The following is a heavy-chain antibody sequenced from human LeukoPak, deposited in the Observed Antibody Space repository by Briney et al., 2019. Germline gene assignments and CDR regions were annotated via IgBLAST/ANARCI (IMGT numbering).Heavy chain of an antibody. CDR3: ARVGRVLRFLEWSDDAFDI. CDR1: GASVTMGSYY. V-gene: IGHV4-30-2*01. CDR2: IHHSGST. D-gene: IGHD3-3*01. J-gene: IGHJ3*02. Sequence: SETLSLTCSVSGASVTMGSYYWAWIRQPPGKGLAWIGHIHHSGSTYYNPSLKSRVTISVDRSKNQFSLRLSSVTAADTAVYYCARVGRVLRFLEWSDDAFDIWGQGTMVTVSS.